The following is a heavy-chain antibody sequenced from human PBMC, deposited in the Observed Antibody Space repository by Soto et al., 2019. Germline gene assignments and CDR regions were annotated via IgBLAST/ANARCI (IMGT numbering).Heavy chain of an antibody. D-gene: IGHD3-16*02. CDR3: ASGYDYVWGSYRYRDAFDL. V-gene: IGHV5-51*01. Sequence: GESLKISCMGSGYKVSTWHNFTSYWIAWVRQMPGEGLEWMGIIYPGDSDTRYSPSFQGQVTISADKSINSVYLQWSSLKASDTATYYCASGYDYVWGSYRYRDAFDLWGQGTMVTVSS. CDR2: IYPGDSDT. CDR1: GYKVSTWHNFTSYW. J-gene: IGHJ3*01.